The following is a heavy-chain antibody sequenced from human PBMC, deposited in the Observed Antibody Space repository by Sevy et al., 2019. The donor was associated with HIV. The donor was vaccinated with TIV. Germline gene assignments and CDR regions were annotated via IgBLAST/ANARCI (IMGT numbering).Heavy chain of an antibody. V-gene: IGHV3-30*03. CDR2: LSYDGSDE. Sequence: GGSLRLSCAASGFIFSSYAIHWVRQAPGKGLEWVAVLSYDGSDEFYADSVKGRFTISRDNSKNTVYLQMHSLRAEDTAVYHCARPSPASYYQLSPFDYWGQGTLVTVSS. CDR3: ARPSPASYYQLSPFDY. CDR1: GFIFSSYA. J-gene: IGHJ4*02. D-gene: IGHD1-26*01.